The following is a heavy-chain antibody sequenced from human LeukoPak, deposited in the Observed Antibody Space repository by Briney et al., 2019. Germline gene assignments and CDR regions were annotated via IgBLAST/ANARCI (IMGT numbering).Heavy chain of an antibody. V-gene: IGHV3-21*01. CDR3: ARAGYCSGGSCYSSSDY. Sequence: GGSLRLSCAASGFTFSSYSVNWVRQAPGKGLEWVSSISSSSSYIYYADSVKGRFTISRDNAKNSLYLQMNSLRAEDTAVYYCARAGYCSGGSCYSSSDYWGQGTLVTVSS. J-gene: IGHJ4*02. CDR2: ISSSSSYI. CDR1: GFTFSSYS. D-gene: IGHD2-15*01.